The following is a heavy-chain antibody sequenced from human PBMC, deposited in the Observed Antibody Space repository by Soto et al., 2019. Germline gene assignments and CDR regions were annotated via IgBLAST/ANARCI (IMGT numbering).Heavy chain of an antibody. J-gene: IGHJ4*02. CDR3: ARDYYDSSGPTYFDD. D-gene: IGHD3-22*01. V-gene: IGHV3-21*01. CDR1: GFTFSSYS. Sequence: GGSLRLSCAASGFTFSSYSMNWVRQAPGKGLEWVSSISSSSSYIYYADSVKGRFTISRDNAKNSLYLQMNSLRAEDTAVYYCARDYYDSSGPTYFDDWGQGTLVTVSS. CDR2: ISSSSSYI.